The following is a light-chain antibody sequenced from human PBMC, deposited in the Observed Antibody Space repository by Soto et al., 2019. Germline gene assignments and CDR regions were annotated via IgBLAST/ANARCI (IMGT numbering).Light chain of an antibody. CDR1: QDIRKY. V-gene: IGKV1-33*01. Sequence: DIQMTQSPSSLSASVGDRVTITCQASQDIRKYLNWYQRKPGKAPKLLIYDASNLQTGVPSRFSASGSGTDFTFIITSLQPEDIATYYCQQFHNLPLTFGGGTKVEIK. J-gene: IGKJ4*01. CDR2: DAS. CDR3: QQFHNLPLT.